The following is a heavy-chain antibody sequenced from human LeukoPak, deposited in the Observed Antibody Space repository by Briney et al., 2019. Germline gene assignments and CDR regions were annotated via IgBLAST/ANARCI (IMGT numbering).Heavy chain of an antibody. CDR2: ISGGGGRT. Sequence: GGSLRLSCAASGFTFSSYAMSWVRQAPGKRLEWVSAISGGGGRTYYADSVKGRFTISRDNSKNALYLQMNSLRAEDTAVYYCAKRDSSGQYYFDYWGQGILVTVSS. CDR1: GFTFSSYA. D-gene: IGHD3-22*01. V-gene: IGHV3-23*01. J-gene: IGHJ4*02. CDR3: AKRDSSGQYYFDY.